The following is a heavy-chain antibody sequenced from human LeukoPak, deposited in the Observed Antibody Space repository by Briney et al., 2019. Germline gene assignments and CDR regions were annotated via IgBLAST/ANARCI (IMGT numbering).Heavy chain of an antibody. V-gene: IGHV3-74*01. CDR3: AREGGYSHAFDY. CDR1: GFTFSSYW. J-gene: IGHJ4*02. Sequence: GGSLRLSCAASGFTFSSYWMYWVRQAPGKGLVWVSRINSDGSSTSHADSVKGRFTISRNNAKNTLYLQMNSLRAEDTAVYYCAREGGYSHAFDYWGQGTLVTVSS. D-gene: IGHD3-22*01. CDR2: INSDGSST.